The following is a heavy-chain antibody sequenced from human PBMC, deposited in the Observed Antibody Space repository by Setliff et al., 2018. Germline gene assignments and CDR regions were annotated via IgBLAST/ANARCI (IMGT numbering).Heavy chain of an antibody. V-gene: IGHV3-30*09. Sequence: LSCAASGFTFSTYRMHWVRQAPGKGLEWVAVIWDDGGNKYYAESVKGRFAISRDISKNTLYLQMNSLRAEDSAIYYCASSCSGSSCYAGLDYWGQGTLVTVSS. CDR3: ASSCSGSSCYAGLDY. D-gene: IGHD2-15*01. CDR1: GFTFSTYR. CDR2: IWDDGGNK. J-gene: IGHJ4*02.